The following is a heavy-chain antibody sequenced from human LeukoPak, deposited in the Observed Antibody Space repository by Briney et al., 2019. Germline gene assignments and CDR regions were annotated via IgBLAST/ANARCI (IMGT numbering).Heavy chain of an antibody. CDR3: AKDTPSPNSGFYHY. CDR2: VSHDGSKR. CDR1: GFTFSTYD. J-gene: IGHJ4*02. V-gene: IGHV3-30*18. D-gene: IGHD1-26*01. Sequence: GGSLRLSCAVSGFTFSTYDMSWVRQAPGKGLEWVSTVSHDGSKRYYGDSVKGRFIISRDNSRDTVYLQMNSLRGEDTAVYFCAKDTPSPNSGFYHYWGQGTPVTVSS.